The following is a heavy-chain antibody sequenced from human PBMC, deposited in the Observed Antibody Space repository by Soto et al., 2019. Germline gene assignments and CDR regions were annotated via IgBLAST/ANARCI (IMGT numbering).Heavy chain of an antibody. J-gene: IGHJ6*03. CDR2: ISSSSSTI. V-gene: IGHV3-48*01. CDR1: GFTFSSYS. D-gene: IGHD2-2*01. CDR3: ARDPIQDIVVVPAAILPIYIDV. Sequence: PGGSLRLSCAASGFTFSSYSMNWVRQAPGKGLEWVSYISSSSSTIYYADSVKGRFTISRDNAKNSLYLQMNSLRAEDTAVYYCARDPIQDIVVVPAAILPIYIDVWGKGTTVTVSS.